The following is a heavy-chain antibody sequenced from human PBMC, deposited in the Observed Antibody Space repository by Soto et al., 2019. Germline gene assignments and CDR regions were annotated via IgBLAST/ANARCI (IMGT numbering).Heavy chain of an antibody. V-gene: IGHV1-69*13. D-gene: IGHD3-22*01. CDR2: IIPIFGTA. CDR1: GVTFSSYA. J-gene: IGHJ4*02. CDR3: ARAYYYDSSGYYYPY. Sequence: SVKVSCKASGVTFSSYAISWVRQAPGQGLEWMGGIIPIFGTANYAQKFQGRVTITADESTSTAYMGLSSLRSEDTAVYYCARAYYYDSSGYYYPYWGQGTLVTVSS.